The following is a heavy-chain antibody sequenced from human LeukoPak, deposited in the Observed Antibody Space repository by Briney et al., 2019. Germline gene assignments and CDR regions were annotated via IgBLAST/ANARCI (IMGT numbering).Heavy chain of an antibody. CDR3: AIPMDTAMVTGHYYYYMDV. CDR2: IYYSGST. CDR1: GGSISSYY. J-gene: IGHJ6*03. Sequence: SETLSLTCTVSGGSISSYYCSWIRQPPGKGLEWIGYIYYSGSTNYNPSLKSRVTISVDTSKNQFSLKLSSVTAADTALYYGAIPMDTAMVTGHYYYYMDVWGKGTTVTVSS. D-gene: IGHD5-18*01. V-gene: IGHV4-59*08.